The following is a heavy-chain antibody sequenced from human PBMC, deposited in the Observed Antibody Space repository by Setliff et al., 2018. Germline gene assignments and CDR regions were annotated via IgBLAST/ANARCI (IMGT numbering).Heavy chain of an antibody. Sequence: SETLSLTCSVYGESFSNNYWSWIRQTPGKGLEWIGESNHGGSTSYHPSLKSRLTMSVDTSKNQFALNLRSVTAADTAVYYCARDLRYCSGPSCTYDPFDIWGQGTPVTVSS. V-gene: IGHV4-34*01. CDR3: ARDLRYCSGPSCTYDPFDI. D-gene: IGHD2-2*01. J-gene: IGHJ3*02. CDR1: GESFSNNY. CDR2: SNHGGST.